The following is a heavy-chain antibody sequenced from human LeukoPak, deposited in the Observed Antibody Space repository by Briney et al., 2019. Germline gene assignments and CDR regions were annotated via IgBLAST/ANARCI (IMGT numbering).Heavy chain of an antibody. Sequence: ASVKVSCKASGGTFSSYAISWVRQAPGQGLEWMGGIIPIFGTANYAQKFQGRVTITADESTSTAYMEPSSLRSEDTAVYYCARVGNYYGSGSPSAYYFDYWGQGTLVTVSS. J-gene: IGHJ4*02. CDR3: ARVGNYYGSGSPSAYYFDY. CDR2: IIPIFGTA. V-gene: IGHV1-69*13. D-gene: IGHD3-10*01. CDR1: GGTFSSYA.